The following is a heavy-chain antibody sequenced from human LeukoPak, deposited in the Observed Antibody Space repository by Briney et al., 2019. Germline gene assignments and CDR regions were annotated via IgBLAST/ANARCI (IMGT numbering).Heavy chain of an antibody. CDR3: ARNRYFDL. J-gene: IGHJ2*01. V-gene: IGHV3-7*01. CDR1: EFIINKYW. CDR2: IKQDGSEK. Sequence: GGSLRLSCAASEFIINKYWMSWVRQAPGKGLEWVANIKQDGSEKYYVDSVKGRFTISRDNAKNSLFLQINSLRAEDTAVYYCARNRYFDLWGRGTLVTVSS.